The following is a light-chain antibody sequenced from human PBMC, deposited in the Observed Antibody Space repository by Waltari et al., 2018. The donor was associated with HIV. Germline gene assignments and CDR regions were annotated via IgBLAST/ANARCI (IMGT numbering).Light chain of an antibody. V-gene: IGLV1-44*01. CDR1: SSNIGSNT. CDR2: SNN. Sequence: QSELTQPPSASGTPRQRVTISCSGSSSNIGSNTVNWYQQLPGTAPKLLIYSNNQRPSGVPDRFSGSKSGTSASLAISGLQSEDEADYYCAAWDDSLNGPVFGGGTKLTVL. CDR3: AAWDDSLNGPV. J-gene: IGLJ3*02.